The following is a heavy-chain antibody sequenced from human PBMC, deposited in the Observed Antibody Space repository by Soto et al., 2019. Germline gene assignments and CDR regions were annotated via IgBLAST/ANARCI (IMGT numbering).Heavy chain of an antibody. CDR3: ARDLVGLYYGMDV. CDR1: GFTFSSYS. V-gene: IGHV3-21*01. J-gene: IGHJ6*02. CDR2: ISSSSSYI. Sequence: GGSLRLSCAASGFTFSSYSMNWVRQAPGKGLEWVSSISSSSSYIYYADSVKGRFTISRDNAKNSLYLQMNSLRAEDTAVYYCARDLVGLYYGMDVWGQGTTVTVSS. D-gene: IGHD2-8*02.